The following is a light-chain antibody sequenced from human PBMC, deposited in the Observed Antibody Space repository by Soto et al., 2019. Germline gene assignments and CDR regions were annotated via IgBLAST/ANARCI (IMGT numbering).Light chain of an antibody. J-gene: IGKJ1*01. CDR1: QGVSSY. CDR3: QRYNNAPRT. Sequence: TQSPATLSLSPGERATLSCRASQGVSSYLAWYQQRPGKAPTLLIYAASTLQSGVPSRFSGSGSGTDFTLTISSLQPEDVATYYCQRYNNAPRTFGQGTKVEIK. CDR2: AAS. V-gene: IGKV1-27*01.